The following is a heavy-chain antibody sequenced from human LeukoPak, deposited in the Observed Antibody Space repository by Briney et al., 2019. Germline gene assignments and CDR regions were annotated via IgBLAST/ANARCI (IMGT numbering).Heavy chain of an antibody. J-gene: IGHJ4*02. V-gene: IGHV4-34*01. D-gene: IGHD3-10*01. Sequence: SETLSLTCTVSGGSISSYYWSWIRQPPGKGLEWIGEINHSGSTNYNPSLKSRVTISVDTSKNQFSLKLSSVTAADTAVYYCARDSAPGYFDYWGQGTLVTVSS. CDR2: INHSGST. CDR3: ARDSAPGYFDY. CDR1: GGSISSYY.